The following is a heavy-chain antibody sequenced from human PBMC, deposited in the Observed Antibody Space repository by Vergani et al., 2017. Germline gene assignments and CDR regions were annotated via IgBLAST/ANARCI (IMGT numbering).Heavy chain of an antibody. CDR2: INWKSDRI. J-gene: IGHJ2*01. Sequence: VQLVESGGGLVQPGRSLRLSCAASGFTFDDYAMHWVRQAPGKGLEWVSGINWKSDRIAYADTVKGRFTVSRENAKNSLDLQMNSLRAEDTALYYCVKDIAAAGNYWYFDLWSRGTLVTVSS. D-gene: IGHD6-13*01. V-gene: IGHV3-9*01. CDR3: VKDIAAAGNYWYFDL. CDR1: GFTFDDYA.